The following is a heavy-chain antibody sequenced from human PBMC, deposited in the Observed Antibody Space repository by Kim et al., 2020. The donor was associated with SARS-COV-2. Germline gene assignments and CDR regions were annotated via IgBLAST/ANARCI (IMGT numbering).Heavy chain of an antibody. CDR2: IIQDGSER. D-gene: IGHD4-17*01. J-gene: IGHJ5*02. Sequence: GGSLRLSCAASGFTFSDFWMNWVRQAPGKGLEWVANIIQDGSERYYVDSVKGRFTISRDNAKNSLYLQMNNLRVEDTAVYYCGRRSAVTAGGPWGQGTLVTVSS. V-gene: IGHV3-7*01. CDR1: GFTFSDFW. CDR3: GRRSAVTAGGP.